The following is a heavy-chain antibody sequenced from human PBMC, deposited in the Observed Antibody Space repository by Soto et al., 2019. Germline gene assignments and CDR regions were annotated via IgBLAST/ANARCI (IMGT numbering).Heavy chain of an antibody. J-gene: IGHJ6*02. D-gene: IGHD2-15*01. CDR2: IWYDGSNK. Sequence: HPGGSLRLSCAASGFTFSSYGMHWVRQAPGKGLEWVAVIWYDGSNKYYADSVKGRFTISRDNSKNTLYLQMSSLRAEDTAVYYCARYCSGGSCYPARVDYYYYGMDVWGQGTTVTVSS. CDR1: GFTFSSYG. CDR3: ARYCSGGSCYPARVDYYYYGMDV. V-gene: IGHV3-33*01.